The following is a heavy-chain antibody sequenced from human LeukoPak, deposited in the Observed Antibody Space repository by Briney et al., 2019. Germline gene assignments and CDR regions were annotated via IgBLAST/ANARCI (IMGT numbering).Heavy chain of an antibody. CDR3: ARVFQVGTTTKFDS. Sequence: SQTLSLTCTVSGGSLSSRDYYWSWIRQPPGKGLEWLGYIFYSGSTYYNPSLKSRVTISVDTSKNQFSLKVISVTAADSAVYYCARVFQVGTTTKFDSWGQGTLVTVSS. CDR2: IFYSGST. D-gene: IGHD1-26*01. CDR1: GGSLSSRDYY. J-gene: IGHJ4*02. V-gene: IGHV4-30-4*08.